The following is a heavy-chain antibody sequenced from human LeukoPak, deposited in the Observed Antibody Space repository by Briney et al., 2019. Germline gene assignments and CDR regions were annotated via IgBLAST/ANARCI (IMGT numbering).Heavy chain of an antibody. CDR1: GGSISSGGHY. J-gene: IGHJ4*02. D-gene: IGHD3-10*02. CDR2: IYYSGST. Sequence: SETLSLTCTVSGGSISSGGHYWSWIRQHPGKGLEWIGYIYYSGSTYYNPSLKSRVTISVNTSKNQFSLKLSSVTAADTAVYYCARGRRVRGGPFDYWGQGTLVTVSS. CDR3: ARGRRVRGGPFDY. V-gene: IGHV4-31*03.